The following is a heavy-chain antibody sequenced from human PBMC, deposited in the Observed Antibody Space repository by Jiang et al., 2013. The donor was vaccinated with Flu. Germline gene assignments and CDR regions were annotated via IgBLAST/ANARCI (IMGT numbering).Heavy chain of an antibody. D-gene: IGHD3-22*01. V-gene: IGHV1-69*01. CDR1: GGTFSSYA. Sequence: EVKKPGSSVKVSCKASGGTFSSYAISWVRQAPGQGLEWMGGIIPIFGTANYAQKFQGRVTITADESTSTAYMELSSLRSEDTAVYYCARDRDYYDSSGSPFDYWGQGTLVTVSS. J-gene: IGHJ4*02. CDR3: ARDRDYYDSSGSPFDY. CDR2: IIPIFGTA.